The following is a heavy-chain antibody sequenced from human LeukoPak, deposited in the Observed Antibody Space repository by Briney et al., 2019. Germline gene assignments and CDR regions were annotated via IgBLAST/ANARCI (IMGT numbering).Heavy chain of an antibody. V-gene: IGHV1-69*13. D-gene: IGHD5-18*01. CDR2: IIPIFGTA. Sequence: GASVKVSCKASGGTFSSYAISWVRQAPGQGLEWMGGIIPIFGTANYAQKFQGRVTITADESTSTAYMELSSLRSEDTAVYYCARDWARYSYGSGFDPWGQGTLVTVSS. CDR1: GGTFSSYA. J-gene: IGHJ5*02. CDR3: ARDWARYSYGSGFDP.